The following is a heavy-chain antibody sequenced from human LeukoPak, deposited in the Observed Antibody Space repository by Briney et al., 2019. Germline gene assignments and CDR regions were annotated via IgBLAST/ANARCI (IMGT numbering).Heavy chain of an antibody. Sequence: MASQTLSLTCTVSGGSISSGGYYWSWIRQPPGKGLEWIGYIYNSATTYYNPSLKSRVTISIETSKNQFSLKLNSVTAADTAVYYCARLVRYCNSDSCYPFDYWGQGTLVTVSS. CDR2: IYNSATT. D-gene: IGHD2-15*01. CDR3: ARLVRYCNSDSCYPFDY. V-gene: IGHV4-30-4*08. J-gene: IGHJ4*02. CDR1: GGSISSGGYY.